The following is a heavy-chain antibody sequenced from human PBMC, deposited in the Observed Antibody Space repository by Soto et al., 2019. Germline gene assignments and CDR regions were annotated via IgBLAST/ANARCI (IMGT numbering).Heavy chain of an antibody. CDR2: IWYDGSNK. J-gene: IGHJ4*02. CDR1: GFTFSSYG. CDR3: ARDTGMATVTNFDY. D-gene: IGHD4-17*01. V-gene: IGHV3-33*01. Sequence: GGSLRLSCAASGFTFSSYGMHWVRQAPGKGLEWVAVIWYDGSNKYYADSVKGRFTISRENSKNTLYLQMNSLRAEDTAVYYCARDTGMATVTNFDYWGQGTLVTVSS.